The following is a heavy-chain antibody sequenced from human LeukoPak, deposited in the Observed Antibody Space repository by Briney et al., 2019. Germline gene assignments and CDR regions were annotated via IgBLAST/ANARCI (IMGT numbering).Heavy chain of an antibody. Sequence: APVKVSCKASGYTFTSYYMHWVRQAPGQGLEWMGIINPSGGSTSYAQKFQGRVTMTRDTSTSTVYMELSSLRSEDTAVYYCARQHTVTTGFDIWGQGTMVTVSS. D-gene: IGHD4-17*01. J-gene: IGHJ3*02. CDR3: ARQHTVTTGFDI. CDR2: INPSGGST. CDR1: GYTFTSYY. V-gene: IGHV1-46*01.